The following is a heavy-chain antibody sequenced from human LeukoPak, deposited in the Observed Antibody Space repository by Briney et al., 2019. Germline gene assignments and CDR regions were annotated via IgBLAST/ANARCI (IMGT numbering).Heavy chain of an antibody. CDR1: GYTFTGYY. CDR2: INPNSGGT. V-gene: IGHV1-2*02. J-gene: IGHJ5*02. Sequence: SVKVSCKASGYTFTGYYMHWVRQAPGQGLEWMGWINPNSGGTNYAQKFQGRGTMTRDTSISTDYMELSRLRSDDTAVYYCARPFLYGSGSYGFDPWGQGTLVTVSS. CDR3: ARPFLYGSGSYGFDP. D-gene: IGHD3-10*01.